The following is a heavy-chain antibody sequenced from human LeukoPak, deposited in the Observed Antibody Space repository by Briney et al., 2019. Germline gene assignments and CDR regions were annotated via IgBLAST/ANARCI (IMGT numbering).Heavy chain of an antibody. V-gene: IGHV1-69*13. D-gene: IGHD6-13*01. CDR1: GGTFSSYA. CDR2: IIPIFGTA. CDR3: ARGRIAAAVRFYYYYGMDV. Sequence: SVKVSCKASGGTFSSYAISWVRQAPGQGLEWMGGIIPIFGTANYAQKFQGRVTITADESTSTAYMELSSLRSEDTAVYYCARGRIAAAVRFYYYYGMDVWGQGTTVTVSS. J-gene: IGHJ6*02.